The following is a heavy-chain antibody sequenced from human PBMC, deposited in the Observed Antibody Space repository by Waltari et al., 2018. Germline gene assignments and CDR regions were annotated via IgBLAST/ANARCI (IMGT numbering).Heavy chain of an antibody. D-gene: IGHD1-1*01. CDR2: VQRSGRT. Sequence: QLQLQESGPGLVKPSGTLSLTCAVSGDSMSSTDWWSWVRQSPGKGREWIGQVQRSGRTNYNPSFASRVTISIDTSTNHFSLKVTSATAADTAVYFCARDRGRGIYLDSWGQGTLVTVSP. CDR3: ARDRGRGIYLDS. CDR1: GDSMSSTDW. V-gene: IGHV4-4*02. J-gene: IGHJ4*02.